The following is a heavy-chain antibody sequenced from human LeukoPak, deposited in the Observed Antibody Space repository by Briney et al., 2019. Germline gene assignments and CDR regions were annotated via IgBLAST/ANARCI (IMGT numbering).Heavy chain of an antibody. CDR1: GFTLSNYW. CDR2: IKQDGSRK. Sequence: GGSLRLSCAASGFTLSNYWMNWVRQVPGKGLEWVANIKQDGSRKYYVDSVKGRFTISRDNAKNSLYLQMNSLRAEDTAVYYCARVRGDSGWYLGFDYWGQGTLVTVSS. D-gene: IGHD6-19*01. V-gene: IGHV3-7*03. CDR3: ARVRGDSGWYLGFDY. J-gene: IGHJ4*02.